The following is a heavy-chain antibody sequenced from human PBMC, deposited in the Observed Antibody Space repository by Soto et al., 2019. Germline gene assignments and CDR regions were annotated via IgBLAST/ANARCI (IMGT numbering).Heavy chain of an antibody. V-gene: IGHV4-30-2*01. Sequence: LRLSCAASGFIFGDFYMTWIRQAPGKGLEWIGYIYHSGSTYYNPSLKSRVTISVDRSKNQFSLKLSSVTAADTAVYYCARGPPNTYWGRGTLVTAPQ. CDR2: IYHSGST. CDR3: ARGPPNTY. CDR1: GFIFGDFY. D-gene: IGHD2-8*01. J-gene: IGHJ4*02.